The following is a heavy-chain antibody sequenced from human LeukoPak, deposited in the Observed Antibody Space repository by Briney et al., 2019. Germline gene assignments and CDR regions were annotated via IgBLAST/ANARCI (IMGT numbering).Heavy chain of an antibody. J-gene: IGHJ3*01. D-gene: IGHD4-17*01. V-gene: IGHV3-23*01. CDR3: ARDQNGDYIGAFDF. CDR1: GFTFRTYA. Sequence: GGSLRLSCTASGFTFRTYAMIWVRQAPGKGLEWVSAIRAGGDTTVYADAVRGRFTISRDNSNNALYLQMNELRADDTAVYYCARDQNGDYIGAFDFWGQGTMVTVSS. CDR2: IRAGGDTT.